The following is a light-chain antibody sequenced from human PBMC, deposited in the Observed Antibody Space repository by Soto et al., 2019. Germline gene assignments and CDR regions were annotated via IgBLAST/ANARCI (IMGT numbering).Light chain of an antibody. CDR1: SSDVGAYIF. Sequence: QSVLTQPASVSGSPGQSITISCTGTSSDVGAYIFVSWYQQHPGKAPKLMIYDIINRPSGVSNRFSGSKSGNTASLTISGLQAEDEADYYCVSFTTSRSYVFGTGTTVTVL. CDR3: VSFTTSRSYV. CDR2: DII. J-gene: IGLJ1*01. V-gene: IGLV2-14*03.